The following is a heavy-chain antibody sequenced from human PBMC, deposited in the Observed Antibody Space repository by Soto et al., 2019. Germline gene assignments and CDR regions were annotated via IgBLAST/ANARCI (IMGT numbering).Heavy chain of an antibody. J-gene: IGHJ4*02. Sequence: PSETLSLTCTVAGGSISSSSYHRGWIRQPPGKGLEWIGSIYYSGSTYYNPSLKSRVTISVDTSKNQFSLKLSSVTAADTAVYYCARLYRGSKIDYWGQGTLVTVSS. CDR3: ARLYRGSKIDY. D-gene: IGHD2-15*01. V-gene: IGHV4-39*01. CDR2: IYYSGST. CDR1: GGSISSSSYH.